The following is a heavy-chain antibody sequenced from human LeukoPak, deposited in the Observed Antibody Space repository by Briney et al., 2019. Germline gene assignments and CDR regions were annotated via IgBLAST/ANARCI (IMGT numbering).Heavy chain of an antibody. CDR1: GFTFSSYA. Sequence: GRSLRLSCAASGFTFSSYAMHWVRQAPGKGREWVAVISYDGSNKYYADSVKGRFTISRDNSKNTQYLQMNSLRAEDTAVYYCARDGGLYYDPPYDAFDIWGQGTMVTVSS. D-gene: IGHD3-22*01. CDR2: ISYDGSNK. V-gene: IGHV3-30-3*01. CDR3: ARDGGLYYDPPYDAFDI. J-gene: IGHJ3*02.